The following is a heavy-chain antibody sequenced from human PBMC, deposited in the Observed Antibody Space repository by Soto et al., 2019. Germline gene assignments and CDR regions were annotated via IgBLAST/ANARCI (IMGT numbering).Heavy chain of an antibody. J-gene: IGHJ4*02. V-gene: IGHV4-34*01. CDR1: GGSISGYY. CDR2: INHSGST. CDR3: ARDKITGLFDY. Sequence: SETLSLTCTVVGGSISGYYCPWIRQPPGTGLEWIGEINHSGSTNYNPSLKSRVTISVDTSKNQFSLKLTSVTAADTAVYYCARDKITGLFDYWGQGTLVTVSS. D-gene: IGHD2-8*02.